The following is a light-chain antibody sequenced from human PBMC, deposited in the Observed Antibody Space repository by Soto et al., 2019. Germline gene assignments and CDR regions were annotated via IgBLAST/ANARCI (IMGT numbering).Light chain of an antibody. CDR1: SSDVGSYNL. CDR2: EGS. V-gene: IGLV2-23*01. Sequence: QAASVSGSPGQSITISCTGTSSDVGSYNLVSWYQQHPGKAPKLMIYEGSKRPSGVSNRFSGSKSGNTASLTISGLQAEDEADYYCCSYAGSSTLWVFGGGTKVTVL. J-gene: IGLJ3*02. CDR3: CSYAGSSTLWV.